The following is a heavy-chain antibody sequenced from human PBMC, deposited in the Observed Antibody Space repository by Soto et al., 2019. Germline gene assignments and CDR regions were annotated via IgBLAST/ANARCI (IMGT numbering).Heavy chain of an antibody. V-gene: IGHV4-31*03. Sequence: SETLSLTCTVSGGSISSGGHYWSWIRQHPGKGLEWIGYIYYSGSTYYNPSLKSRVTISVDTSKNQFSLKLSSLTAADRGVYFCTREISASYSDSWCQASLLTVSS. CDR3: TREISASYSDS. D-gene: IGHD3-16*01. CDR1: GGSISSGGHY. J-gene: IGHJ4*02. CDR2: IYYSGST.